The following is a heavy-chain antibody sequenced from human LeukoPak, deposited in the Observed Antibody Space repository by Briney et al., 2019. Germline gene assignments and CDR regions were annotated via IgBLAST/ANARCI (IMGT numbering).Heavy chain of an antibody. V-gene: IGHV3-15*01. J-gene: IGHJ2*01. Sequence: GGSLRLSCAVSGFTFRNAWMSWVRQAPGKGLQWVGHIKTKSDGGTTDYAAPVKGKFTISRDDSRHIVHLQMNSLKTEDTAVYYWTTELVIPTKMMYWYSDLWGRGTLVTVSS. CDR1: GFTFRNAW. CDR3: TTELVIPTKMMYWYSDL. CDR2: IKTKSDGGTT. D-gene: IGHD2-8*02.